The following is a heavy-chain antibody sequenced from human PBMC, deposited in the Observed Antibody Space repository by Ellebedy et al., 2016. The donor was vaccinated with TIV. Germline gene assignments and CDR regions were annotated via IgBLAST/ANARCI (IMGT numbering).Heavy chain of an antibody. CDR1: GGSINSDY. CDR3: ARVEYSSNWYFYFDY. V-gene: IGHV4-34*01. CDR2: INHSGST. J-gene: IGHJ4*02. D-gene: IGHD6-13*01. Sequence: MPSETLSLTCTVSGGSINSDYWSWFRQPPGKGLEWIGEINHSGSTNYNPSLKSRVTISVDTSKNQFSLKLSSVTAADTAVYYCARVEYSSNWYFYFDYWGRGTLVTVSS.